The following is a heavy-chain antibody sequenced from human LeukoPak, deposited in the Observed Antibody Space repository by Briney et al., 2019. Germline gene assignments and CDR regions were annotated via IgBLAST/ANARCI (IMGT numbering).Heavy chain of an antibody. CDR2: ISASGGST. V-gene: IGHV3-23*01. D-gene: IGHD5-24*01. Sequence: PGRSLRLSCAASGFTFSSYGMHWVRQAPGKGLEWVSAISASGGSTYYVDSVKGRFTISRDNSKNTLYLQMNSLRAEDTAVYYCAMGRWLHLGGTNWGQGTLVTVSS. CDR1: GFTFSSYG. J-gene: IGHJ4*02. CDR3: AMGRWLHLGGTN.